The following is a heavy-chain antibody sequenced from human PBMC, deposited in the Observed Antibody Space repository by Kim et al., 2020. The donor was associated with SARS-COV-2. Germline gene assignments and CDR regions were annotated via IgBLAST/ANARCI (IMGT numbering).Heavy chain of an antibody. D-gene: IGHD6-19*01. CDR1: GFTFSNYW. Sequence: GGSLRLSCVASGFTFSNYWMSWVRQAPGKGLERVANIKQDGSEKYYVDSVKGRFTISRDNAKNSLYLQMNSLRAEDTAVYYCARDTKWLNYWGQGTLVTVSS. CDR3: ARDTKWLNY. V-gene: IGHV3-7*01. CDR2: IKQDGSEK. J-gene: IGHJ4*02.